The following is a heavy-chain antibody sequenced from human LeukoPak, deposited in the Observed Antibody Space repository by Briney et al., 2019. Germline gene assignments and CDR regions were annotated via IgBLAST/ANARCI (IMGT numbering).Heavy chain of an antibody. V-gene: IGHV3-13*04. Sequence: TGGSLRLSCAASGFTFSTYDMHWVRQGTGEGLKWVSGLGIAGDTDYTGSVKGRFTISRDDAKNSLYLQMNSLRAGDTAVYYCVRASGRYYDFDCWGQGTLVTVSS. J-gene: IGHJ4*02. D-gene: IGHD1-26*01. CDR2: LGIAGDT. CDR1: GFTFSTYD. CDR3: VRASGRYYDFDC.